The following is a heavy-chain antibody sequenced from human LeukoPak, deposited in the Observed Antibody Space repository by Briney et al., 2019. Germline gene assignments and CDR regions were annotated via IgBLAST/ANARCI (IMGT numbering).Heavy chain of an antibody. CDR1: GFXFSSYW. D-gene: IGHD1-26*01. J-gene: IGHJ4*02. Sequence: PGGSLRLSWEASGFXFSSYWIHWVRKPQGKGLVWIQRINSDGSSTSYADSVKGRFTISRDNAKNTLYLQMNSLRAEDTAVYYCARVPLELPLVGASWSPDYWGQGTLVTVSS. V-gene: IGHV3-74*01. CDR3: ARVPLELPLVGASWSPDY. CDR2: INSDGSST.